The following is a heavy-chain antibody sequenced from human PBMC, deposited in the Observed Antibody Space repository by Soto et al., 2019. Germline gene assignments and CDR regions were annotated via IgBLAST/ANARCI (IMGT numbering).Heavy chain of an antibody. Sequence: PSETLSLTCTVSGGSISSYYWSWIRQPPGKGLEWIGYIYYSGSTNYNPSLKSRVTISVDTSKNQFSLKLSSVTAADTAVYYCARAPSTSHCYDYWGQGTLVTVSS. CDR2: IYYSGST. CDR1: GGSISSYY. D-gene: IGHD2-2*01. V-gene: IGHV4-59*01. CDR3: ARAPSTSHCYDY. J-gene: IGHJ4*02.